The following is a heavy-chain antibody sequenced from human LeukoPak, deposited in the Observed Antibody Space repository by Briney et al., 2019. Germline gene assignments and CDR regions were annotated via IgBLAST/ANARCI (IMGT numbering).Heavy chain of an antibody. CDR1: GFTFSSYW. CDR3: ASVVVKDY. V-gene: IGHV3-74*01. Sequence: GGSLRLSRAASGFTFSSYWMHWVRQAPGKGLVWVLRINSDGSSTSYADSVKGRFTISRDNAKNTLYLQMNSLRAEDTAVYYCASVVVKDYWGQGTLVTVSS. D-gene: IGHD3-22*01. J-gene: IGHJ4*02. CDR2: INSDGSST.